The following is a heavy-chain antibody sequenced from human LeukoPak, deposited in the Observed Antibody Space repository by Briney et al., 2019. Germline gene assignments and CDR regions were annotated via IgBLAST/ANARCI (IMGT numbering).Heavy chain of an antibody. V-gene: IGHV4-39*07. D-gene: IGHD6-13*01. J-gene: IGHJ4*02. CDR2: IYYSGST. CDR3: ARRRYSRGLDY. Sequence: PSETLSLTCTVSGGSISSSSYYWGWIRQPPGKGLEWIGSIYYSGSTYYNPSLKSRVTISVDTSKNQFSLKLSSVTAADTAVYYCARRRYSRGLDYWGQGTLVTVSS. CDR1: GGSISSSSYY.